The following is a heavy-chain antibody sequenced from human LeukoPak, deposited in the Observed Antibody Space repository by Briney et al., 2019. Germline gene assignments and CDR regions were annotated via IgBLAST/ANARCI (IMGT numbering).Heavy chain of an antibody. Sequence: PSETLSLTCTVSGGSISSYYWSWIRQPAGKGLEWIGRIYTSGSTNYNPSLKSRVTMSVDTSKNQFSLKLSSVTAADTAVYYCAREPVTYYYDSSGYFFDYWGQGTLVTVSS. V-gene: IGHV4-4*07. CDR1: GGSISSYY. CDR3: AREPVTYYYDSSGYFFDY. D-gene: IGHD3-22*01. J-gene: IGHJ4*02. CDR2: IYTSGST.